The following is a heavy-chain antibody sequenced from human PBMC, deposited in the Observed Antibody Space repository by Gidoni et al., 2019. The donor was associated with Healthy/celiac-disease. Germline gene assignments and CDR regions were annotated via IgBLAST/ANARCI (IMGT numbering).Heavy chain of an antibody. D-gene: IGHD1-26*01. CDR3: ARALPYSGDGYNFLWRSDAFDI. J-gene: IGHJ3*02. CDR2: SYTSGRT. CDR1: GVSISIYY. Sequence: VRLQESGPGLVKPSDTLSLTCTVSGVSISIYYCSWIRPPAGKGLEWIGRSYTSGRTNYNTSLKSRVTMSVDTSKNQFSLKLSSVTAADTAVYYCARALPYSGDGYNFLWRSDAFDIWGQGTMVTVSS. V-gene: IGHV4-4*07.